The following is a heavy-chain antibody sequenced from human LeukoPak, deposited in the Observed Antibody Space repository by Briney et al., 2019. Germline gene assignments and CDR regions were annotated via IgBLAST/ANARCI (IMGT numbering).Heavy chain of an antibody. J-gene: IGHJ4*02. D-gene: IGHD1-26*01. CDR2: ISSSSSSI. CDR3: TREAGATDY. CDR1: EFTFSSYD. Sequence: PGGSLRLPCAASEFTFSSYDMWWVRQAPGKGLEWVSYISSSSSSIYYADSVKGRFTISRDNSKNMLYVQMNSLRAEDTALYYCTREAGATDYWGQGTLVTVSS. V-gene: IGHV3-48*03.